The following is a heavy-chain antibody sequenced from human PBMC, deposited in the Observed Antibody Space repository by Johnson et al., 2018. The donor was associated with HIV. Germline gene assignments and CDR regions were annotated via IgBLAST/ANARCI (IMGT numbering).Heavy chain of an antibody. D-gene: IGHD3-10*01. V-gene: IGHV3-30*14. CDR2: ISNDGSNK. J-gene: IGHJ3*02. Sequence: QVQLVESGGGVVQPGRSLRLSCAASGFTFSSYAMHWVRQAPGKGLEWVAVISNDGSNKYYADSVKGRFTISRDDSKNTLYLQMNRLTAEDTAVYYCARAPGFSRAFDIWGQGTMVTVSS. CDR3: ARAPGFSRAFDI. CDR1: GFTFSSYA.